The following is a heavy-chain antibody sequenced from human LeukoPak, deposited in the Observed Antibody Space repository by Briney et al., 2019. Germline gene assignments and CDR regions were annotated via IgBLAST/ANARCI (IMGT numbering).Heavy chain of an antibody. CDR1: GFTFSSYG. CDR2: IWYDGSNK. Sequence: PGRSLRLSCAASGFTFSSYGMHWVRQAPGKGLEWVAVIWYDGSNKYYADSVKGRFTISRDDSKNTLYLQMNSLRAEDTAVYYCAKAGYCSGGSCPTHYFDYWGQGTLVTVSS. V-gene: IGHV3-33*06. J-gene: IGHJ4*02. D-gene: IGHD2-15*01. CDR3: AKAGYCSGGSCPTHYFDY.